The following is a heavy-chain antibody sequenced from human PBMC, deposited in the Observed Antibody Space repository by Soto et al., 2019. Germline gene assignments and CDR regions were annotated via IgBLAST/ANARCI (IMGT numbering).Heavy chain of an antibody. D-gene: IGHD2-2*01. CDR2: INPDGSEK. CDR1: RFTFSGYW. Sequence: EVQLVESGGGLVQPGGSLRLSCAASRFTFSGYWMSWVRQAPGKGLEWVANINPDGSEKFYVDSVKGRFTISRDNAKNSLYLQMNSLRAEYTAVYYCARDKGYLDYWGQGTLVTVSS. CDR3: ARDKGYLDY. V-gene: IGHV3-7*01. J-gene: IGHJ4*02.